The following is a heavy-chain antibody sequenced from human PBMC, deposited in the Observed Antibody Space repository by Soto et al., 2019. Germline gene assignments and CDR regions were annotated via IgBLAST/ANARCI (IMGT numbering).Heavy chain of an antibody. CDR3: ARDQGGQSGNFIFDN. Sequence: GGSLRLSCAASGFVFSYYVIHWVRQAPGRGLDWVAGIWYHGRDIFYTDSVKGRFTISRDNSKNMLYLQMNSLRAEDTAVYYCARDQGGQSGNFIFDNWGQGTLVTVSS. CDR2: IWYHGRDI. CDR1: GFVFSYYV. V-gene: IGHV3-33*01. D-gene: IGHD1-26*01. J-gene: IGHJ4*02.